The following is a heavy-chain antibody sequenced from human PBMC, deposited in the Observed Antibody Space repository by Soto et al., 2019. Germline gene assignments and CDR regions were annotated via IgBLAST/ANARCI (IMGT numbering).Heavy chain of an antibody. Sequence: SGPTLVNPTQTLTLTCTSSGFSLSTTGVGVGWIRQPPGKALELLALIYLDDDKRYNPSLKSRLTITKDTSKNQVVLTMTNMDPVDTATYYCVQSRCGGDCLQSYSSHSYYGLDVWGQGT. CDR3: VQSRCGGDCLQSYSSHSYYGLDV. CDR2: IYLDDDK. V-gene: IGHV2-5*02. CDR1: GFSLSTTGVG. D-gene: IGHD2-21*01. J-gene: IGHJ6*02.